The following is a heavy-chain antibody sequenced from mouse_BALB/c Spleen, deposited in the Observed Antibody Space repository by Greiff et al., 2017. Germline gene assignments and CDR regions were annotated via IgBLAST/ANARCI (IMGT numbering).Heavy chain of an antibody. Sequence: EVMLVESGGGLVKPGGSLKLSCAASGFTFSSYTMSWVRQTPEKRLEWVATISSGGSYTYYPDSVKGRFTISRDNAKNTLYLQMSSLKSEDTAMYYCTRDGTFAYWGQGTLVTVSA. V-gene: IGHV5-6-4*01. CDR2: ISSGGSYT. J-gene: IGHJ3*01. CDR1: GFTFSSYT. D-gene: IGHD4-1*01. CDR3: TRDGTFAY.